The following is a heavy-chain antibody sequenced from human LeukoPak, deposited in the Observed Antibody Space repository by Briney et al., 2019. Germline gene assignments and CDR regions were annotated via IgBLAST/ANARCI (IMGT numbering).Heavy chain of an antibody. CDR2: ISAYNGNT. V-gene: IGHV1-18*01. J-gene: IGHJ5*02. CDR1: GYTFSSYG. Sequence: ASVKVSCKASGYTFSSYGISWVRQAPGQGLEWMGWISAYNGNTNYAQKLQGRVTMTTDTSTSTAYMELRSLRSDDTAVYYCARVRAVAGQAVGNWFDPWGQGTLVTVSS. CDR3: ARVRAVAGQAVGNWFDP. D-gene: IGHD6-19*01.